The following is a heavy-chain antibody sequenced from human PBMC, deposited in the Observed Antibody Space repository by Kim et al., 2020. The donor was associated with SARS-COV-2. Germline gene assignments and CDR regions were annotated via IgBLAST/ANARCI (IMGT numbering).Heavy chain of an antibody. J-gene: IGHJ4*02. CDR2: T. D-gene: IGHD1-26*01. CDR3: TRVTLEGSADF. Sequence: TAYSSALKSRVTISVDTFKNQFFLNLNSVTAADTAVYYCTRVTLEGSADFWGQGTLVTVSS. V-gene: IGHV4-4*08.